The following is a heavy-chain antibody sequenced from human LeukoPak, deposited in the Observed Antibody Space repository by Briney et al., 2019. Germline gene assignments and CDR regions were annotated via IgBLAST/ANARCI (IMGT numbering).Heavy chain of an antibody. D-gene: IGHD4-11*01. Sequence: ASVKVSCKASGYTFTSYAMHWVRQAPGQRLEWMGWINAGNGNTKYSQKFQGRVTITRDTSASTAYMELSSLRSEDTAVYYCARESNLPGFTDAFDIWGQGTMVTVSS. J-gene: IGHJ3*02. CDR2: INAGNGNT. CDR3: ARESNLPGFTDAFDI. V-gene: IGHV1-3*01. CDR1: GYTFTSYA.